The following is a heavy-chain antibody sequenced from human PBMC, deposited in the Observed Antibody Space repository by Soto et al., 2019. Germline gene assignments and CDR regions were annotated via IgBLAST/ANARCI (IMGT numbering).Heavy chain of an antibody. CDR1: GFTFSSYG. Sequence: LRLSCAASGFTFSSYGMHWVRQAPGKGLEWVAVISYDGSNKYYADSVKGRFTISRDNSKNTLYLQMNSLRAEDTAVYYCAKDLDYDFWSGYYTGYFDYWGQGTLVTVSS. J-gene: IGHJ4*02. CDR3: AKDLDYDFWSGYYTGYFDY. V-gene: IGHV3-30*18. D-gene: IGHD3-3*01. CDR2: ISYDGSNK.